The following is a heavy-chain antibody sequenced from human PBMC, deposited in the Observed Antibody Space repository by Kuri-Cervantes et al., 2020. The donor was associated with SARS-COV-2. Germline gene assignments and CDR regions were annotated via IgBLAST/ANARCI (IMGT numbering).Heavy chain of an antibody. CDR3: ARLGGSVTTDEIDY. Sequence: ESLKISCTVSGGSISSYYWSWIRQPPGKGLEWIGSIYHSGSTYYNPSLKSRVTISVDTSKNQFSLKLSSVTAADTAVYYCARLGGSVTTDEIDYWGQGTLVTVSS. D-gene: IGHD4-11*01. CDR1: GGSISSYY. CDR2: IYHSGST. J-gene: IGHJ4*02. V-gene: IGHV4-59*04.